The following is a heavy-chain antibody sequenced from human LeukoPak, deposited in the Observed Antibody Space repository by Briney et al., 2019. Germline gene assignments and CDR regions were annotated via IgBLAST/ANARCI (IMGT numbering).Heavy chain of an antibody. CDR2: IYYSGST. Sequence: SETLSLTCTVSGGSISSDSYYWAWIRQPPGKGLEWIASIYYSGSTYYNPSLKSRVIISVDTSRNQFSLKLSSVTAADTAVYYCASLAVAGLSGGYWGQGTLVIVSS. CDR3: ASLAVAGLSGGY. V-gene: IGHV4-39*01. J-gene: IGHJ4*02. D-gene: IGHD6-19*01. CDR1: GGSISSDSYY.